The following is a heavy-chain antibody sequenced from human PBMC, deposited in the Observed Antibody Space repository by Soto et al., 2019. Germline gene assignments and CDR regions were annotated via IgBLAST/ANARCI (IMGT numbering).Heavy chain of an antibody. Sequence: HPGGSLRLSCAASGFTFSSYAMSWVRQAPGKGLEWVSAISGSGGSTYYADSVKGRFTISRDNSKNTLYLQMNSLRAEDTAVYYCAKDRYSMYSSSLGVGYYGMDVWGQGTTVTVSS. J-gene: IGHJ6*02. V-gene: IGHV3-23*01. CDR1: GFTFSSYA. CDR3: AKDRYSMYSSSLGVGYYGMDV. CDR2: ISGSGGST. D-gene: IGHD6-13*01.